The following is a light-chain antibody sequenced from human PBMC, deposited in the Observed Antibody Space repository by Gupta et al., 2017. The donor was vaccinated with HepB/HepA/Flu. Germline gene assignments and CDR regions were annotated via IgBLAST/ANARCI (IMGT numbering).Light chain of an antibody. V-gene: IGKV1-39*01. CDR3: QQSYSTPYT. Sequence: DIQMTQSPSSLSASVGDRVTITCRASQSIGGYLNWYQQKPGKAPKLLIYAASSLQSGVPSRFSGSGSGTAFTLTISILQPEDFATYYCQQSYSTPYTFGQGTKLEIK. J-gene: IGKJ2*01. CDR2: AAS. CDR1: QSIGGY.